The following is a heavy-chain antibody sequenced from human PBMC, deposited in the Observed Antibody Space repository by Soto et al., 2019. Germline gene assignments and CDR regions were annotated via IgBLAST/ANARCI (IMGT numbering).Heavy chain of an antibody. CDR2: VYWDGDE. D-gene: IGHD1-7*01. CDR1: GFSLTTSGVG. CDR3: AHRGGCSAASCFSNYCDA. Sequence: QITLKESGPALVRPTQALTLTCTFSGFSLTTSGVGVAWIRQPPGKALECLALVYWDGDERFNPSLRNRLTLTKDTSKNRVVRTMTNMYPVDTGTYYCAHRGGCSAASCFSNYCDACGQGALVTVSS. J-gene: IGHJ5*02. V-gene: IGHV2-5*02.